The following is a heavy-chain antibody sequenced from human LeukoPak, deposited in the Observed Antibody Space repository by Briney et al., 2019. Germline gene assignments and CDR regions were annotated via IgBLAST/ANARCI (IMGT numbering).Heavy chain of an antibody. Sequence: ASVKVSCKASGYTFTSYGISWVRQAPGQGLEWMGWISAYNGNTNYAQKLQGRVTMTTDTSTSTAYMELRSLRSDDTAVYYCARDRTVNYYDSSGYLWDYWGQGTLVIVSS. CDR3: ARDRTVNYYDSSGYLWDY. D-gene: IGHD3-22*01. CDR1: GYTFTSYG. CDR2: ISAYNGNT. J-gene: IGHJ4*02. V-gene: IGHV1-18*01.